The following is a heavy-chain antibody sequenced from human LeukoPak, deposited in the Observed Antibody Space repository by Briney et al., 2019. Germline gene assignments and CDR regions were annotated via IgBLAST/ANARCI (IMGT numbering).Heavy chain of an antibody. CDR1: RGSLSSYY. J-gene: IGHJ5*02. CDR3: ARALRGDYVEVSYWFDP. CDR2: IYYSGST. Sequence: SETLSLTCTVSRGSLSSYYWSWIRQPPGKGLEWIGYIYYSGSTNYNPSLKSRVTISVDTSKNQFSLKLSSVTAADTAVYYCARALRGDYVEVSYWFDPWGQGTLVTVSS. V-gene: IGHV4-59*01. D-gene: IGHD4-17*01.